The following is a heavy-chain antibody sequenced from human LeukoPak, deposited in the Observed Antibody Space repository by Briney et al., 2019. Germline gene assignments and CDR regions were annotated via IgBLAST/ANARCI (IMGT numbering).Heavy chain of an antibody. CDR2: INPNSGGT. V-gene: IGHV1-2*02. CDR1: GYTFTGYY. D-gene: IGHD4-23*01. Sequence: GASVKVPCKASGYTFTGYYMNWVRQAPGQGLEWMGWINPNSGGTNYAQKFQGRVTMTRDTSISTAYMELSRLRSDDTAVYYCARGRVYGDYGVKDWGQGTLVTVSS. CDR3: ARGRVYGDYGVKD. J-gene: IGHJ4*02.